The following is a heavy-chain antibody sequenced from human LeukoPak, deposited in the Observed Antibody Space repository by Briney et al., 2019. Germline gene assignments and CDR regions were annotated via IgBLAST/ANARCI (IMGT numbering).Heavy chain of an antibody. CDR1: GFTFSSYS. V-gene: IGHV3-21*04. J-gene: IGHJ3*02. Sequence: GGSLRLSCAASGFTFSSYSMNWVRQAPGKGLEWVSSISSSSSYIYYADSVKGRFTISRDNAKNSLYLQMNSLRAEDTAVYFCARAPTDRSGYYYTYAFPIWGQGTMVTVSS. CDR3: ARAPTDRSGYYYTYAFPI. D-gene: IGHD3-22*01. CDR2: ISSSSSYI.